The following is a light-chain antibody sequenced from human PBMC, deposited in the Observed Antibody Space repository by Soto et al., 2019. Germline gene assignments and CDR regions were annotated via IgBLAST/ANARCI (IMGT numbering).Light chain of an antibody. CDR1: EVINTW. Sequence: IQMTQSPSSVSASVGDRVTITCRASEVINTWLAWYQQKTGEAPKLLIYAASSLQSGVPSRFSGSGSGTDFTLTISSLQPEDFATYYCQQTYYFPRASGQGTKVDIK. J-gene: IGKJ1*01. V-gene: IGKV1-12*01. CDR3: QQTYYFPRA. CDR2: AAS.